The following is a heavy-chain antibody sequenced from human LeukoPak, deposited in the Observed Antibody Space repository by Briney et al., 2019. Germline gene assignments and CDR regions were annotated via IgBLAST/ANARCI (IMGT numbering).Heavy chain of an antibody. V-gene: IGHV4-38-2*02. CDR3: ASVSSSYYHYMDV. D-gene: IGHD6-13*01. J-gene: IGHJ6*03. CDR2: IYHSGST. Sequence: SETLSLTCTVSGYSISSGYYWGWIRQPPGKGLEWIGSIYHSGSTYYNPSLKSRVTISVDTSKNQFSLKLSSVTAADTAVYYCASVSSSYYHYMDVWDKGTTVTISS. CDR1: GYSISSGYY.